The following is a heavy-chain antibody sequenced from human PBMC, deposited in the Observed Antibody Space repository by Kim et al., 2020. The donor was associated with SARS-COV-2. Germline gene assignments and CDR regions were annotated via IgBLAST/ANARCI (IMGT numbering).Heavy chain of an antibody. V-gene: IGHV3-23*01. CDR2: K. J-gene: IGHJ4*02. D-gene: IGHD3-3*01. Sequence: KYYAESVKGRFNISRDNAKDTLSLQMNSLIAEDTAVYYCAKTKEWPYYFDYWGQGTLVTVSS. CDR3: AKTKEWPYYFDY.